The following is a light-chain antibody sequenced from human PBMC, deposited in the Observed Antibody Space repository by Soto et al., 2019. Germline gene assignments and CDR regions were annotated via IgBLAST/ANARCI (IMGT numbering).Light chain of an antibody. CDR3: NSFTGGSTHEV. J-gene: IGLJ2*01. CDR1: SSDVGGYNY. V-gene: IGLV2-14*01. Sequence: QSALTQPASVSGSPGQSIAISCSGSSSDVGGYNYVSWYQQRPGKAPKLIIYDVYYRPSGVSDRFSGSKSGNTASLIISGLQAEDEGDYYCNSFTGGSTHEVLGRGTKGTVL. CDR2: DVY.